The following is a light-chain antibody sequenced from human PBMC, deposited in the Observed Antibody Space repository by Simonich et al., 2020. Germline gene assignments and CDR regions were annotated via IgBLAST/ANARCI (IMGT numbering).Light chain of an antibody. Sequence: DIQMTQSPSTLSASVGDRVTITYRASQSISSWLAWYQQKPGKAPKLLIYKASSLERGVPSRFSGSGSGTEFTLTISSLQPDDFATYYCQQSYSTPLTFGGGTKVEIK. V-gene: IGKV1-5*03. CDR1: QSISSW. CDR3: QQSYSTPLT. J-gene: IGKJ4*01. CDR2: KAS.